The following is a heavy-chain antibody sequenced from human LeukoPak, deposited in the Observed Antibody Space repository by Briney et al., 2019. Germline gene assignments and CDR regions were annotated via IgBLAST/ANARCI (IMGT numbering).Heavy chain of an antibody. CDR1: GGSISSYY. J-gene: IGHJ5*02. D-gene: IGHD3-3*01. V-gene: IGHV4-59*01. CDR2: IYYSGST. CDR3: ARDQGYDFWSGYSSKNWFDP. Sequence: SETLSLTCTVSGGSISSYYWSWIRQPPGKGLEWIGYIYYSGSTNYNPSLKSRVTISVDTSKKQFSLKLTSVTVADTAVYYCARDQGYDFWSGYSSKNWFDPWGQGTLVTVSS.